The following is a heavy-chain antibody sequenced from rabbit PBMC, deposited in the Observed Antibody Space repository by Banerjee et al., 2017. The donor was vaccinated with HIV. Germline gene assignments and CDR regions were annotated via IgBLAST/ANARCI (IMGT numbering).Heavy chain of an antibody. D-gene: IGHD1-1*01. J-gene: IGHJ4*01. CDR3: VLAYASSSGYWFYFNL. Sequence: QEQLVESGGGLVQPGGSLKLSCKASGFDFSSYGVSWVRQAPGKGLEWIGIIYAGEISTDYASWVNGRFTISSDNAQNTVFLQMTSLTAADTATYFCVLAYASSSGYWFYFNLWGPGTLVTVS. CDR1: GFDFSSYG. V-gene: IGHV1S47*01. CDR2: IYAGEIST.